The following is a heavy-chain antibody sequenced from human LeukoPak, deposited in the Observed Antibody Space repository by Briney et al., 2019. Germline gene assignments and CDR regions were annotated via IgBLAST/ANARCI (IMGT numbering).Heavy chain of an antibody. D-gene: IGHD2/OR15-2a*01. V-gene: IGHV4-38-2*02. CDR2: IYYSGST. J-gene: IGHJ5*02. CDR1: GYSISSGYY. CDR3: ARVRIYNWFDP. Sequence: SETLSLTCTVSGYSISSGYYWGWIRQPPGKELEWIGSIYYSGSTYYNPSLKSRVTISVDTSKNQFSLKLSSVTAADTAVYYCARVRIYNWFDPWGQGTLVTVSS.